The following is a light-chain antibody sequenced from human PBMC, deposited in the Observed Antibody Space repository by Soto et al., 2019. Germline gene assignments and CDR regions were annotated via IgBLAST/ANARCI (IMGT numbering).Light chain of an antibody. Sequence: DIQMNQSPSTLSAYVGDRVTITCRASQSISSWLAWYQQKPGKAPKLLIYDASSLESGVPSRFSGSGSGTEFTLTISSLQPDDFATYYCQQYNSYSQTFGQGTKVDTK. V-gene: IGKV1-5*01. J-gene: IGKJ1*01. CDR2: DAS. CDR1: QSISSW. CDR3: QQYNSYSQT.